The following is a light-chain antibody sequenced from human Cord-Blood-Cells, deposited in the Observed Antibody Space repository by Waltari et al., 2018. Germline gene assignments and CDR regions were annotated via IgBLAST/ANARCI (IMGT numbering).Light chain of an antibody. Sequence: QSALTQPAPVSGSPGQSITISRTGTSSDVGGYNYVSWYQQHPGKAPKLMIYDVSNRPSGVSKRFSGSKSGNTASLTISGLQAEDEADYYCSSYTSSSTLVFGGGTKLTVL. CDR3: SSYTSSSTLV. V-gene: IGLV2-14*01. CDR2: DVS. CDR1: SSDVGGYNY. J-gene: IGLJ2*01.